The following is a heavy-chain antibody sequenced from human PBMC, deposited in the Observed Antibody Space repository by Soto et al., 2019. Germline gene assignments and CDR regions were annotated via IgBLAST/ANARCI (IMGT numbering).Heavy chain of an antibody. D-gene: IGHD3-3*01. CDR3: AREGGLRFLEWLSYYYGMDV. CDR1: GGSFSGYY. J-gene: IGHJ6*02. Sequence: SETLSLTCAVYGGSFSGYYWSWIRQPPGKGLEWIGEINHSGSTNYNPSLKSRVTISVDTSKNQFSLKLSSVTAADTAVYYCAREGGLRFLEWLSYYYGMDVWGQGTTVTVSS. V-gene: IGHV4-34*01. CDR2: INHSGST.